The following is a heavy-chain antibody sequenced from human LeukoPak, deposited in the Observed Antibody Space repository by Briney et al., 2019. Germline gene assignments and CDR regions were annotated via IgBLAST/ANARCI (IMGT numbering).Heavy chain of an antibody. CDR3: ARDAGSYYSIYYMDV. J-gene: IGHJ6*03. V-gene: IGHV1-46*01. D-gene: IGHD3-10*01. CDR1: GYTFTSYY. CDR2: INPSGGST. Sequence: ASVKVFCKASGYTFTSYYMHWVRQAPGQGLEWMGIINPSGGSTSYAQKFQGRVTMTRDMSTSTVYMELSSLRSEDTAVYYCARDAGSYYSIYYMDVWGKGTTVTVSS.